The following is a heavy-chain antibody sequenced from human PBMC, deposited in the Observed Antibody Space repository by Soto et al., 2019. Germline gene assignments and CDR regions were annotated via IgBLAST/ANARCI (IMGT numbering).Heavy chain of an antibody. D-gene: IGHD6-19*01. CDR2: ISGRGRPI. Sequence: EVQLVESGGGSVQPGGSLRLSCAASGFTFSTFSMNWVRQAPGRGLEWISYISGRGRPISYADSVKGRFTISRDNAKNSLYLQMDSRTGEDTAVYYCARDLGWAFDSWGQGTLVTVSS. CDR1: GFTFSTFS. V-gene: IGHV3-48*01. CDR3: ARDLGWAFDS. J-gene: IGHJ4*02.